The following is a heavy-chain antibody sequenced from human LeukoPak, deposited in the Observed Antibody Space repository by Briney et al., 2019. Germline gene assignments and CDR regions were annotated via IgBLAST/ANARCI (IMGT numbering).Heavy chain of an antibody. CDR1: GGSISSGGYS. J-gene: IGHJ4*02. CDR3: ARCWSGYYDY. D-gene: IGHD3-3*01. V-gene: IGHV4-30-2*01. Sequence: SETLSLTCAVSGGSISSGGYSWSWIRRPPGKGLEWIGYIYHSGSTYYNPSPKSRVTISVDRSKNQFSLKLSSVTAADTAVYYCARCWSGYYDYWGQGTLVTVSS. CDR2: IYHSGST.